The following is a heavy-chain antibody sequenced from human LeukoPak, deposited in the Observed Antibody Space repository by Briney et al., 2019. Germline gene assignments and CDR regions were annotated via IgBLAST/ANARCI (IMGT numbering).Heavy chain of an antibody. V-gene: IGHV4-38-2*02. Sequence: PPETLSLTCTVSGYSINSAYYWGWIRQPPGKGLQWIVVIYHIGSTHYNPSLKSRVTISADTYKNKFSLKLSYVTAADTAVYYCARRVMVTTDYFDYWGQGTLVTVSS. CDR1: GYSINSAYY. J-gene: IGHJ4*02. CDR2: IYHIGST. CDR3: ARRVMVTTDYFDY. D-gene: IGHD4-17*01.